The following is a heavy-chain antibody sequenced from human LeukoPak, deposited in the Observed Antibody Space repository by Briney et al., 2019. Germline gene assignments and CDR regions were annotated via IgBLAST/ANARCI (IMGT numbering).Heavy chain of an antibody. CDR1: GFTFSSYW. Sequence: HPGGSLRLSCAASGFTFSSYWMSWVRQAPGKGLEWVANIKQDESEKYYVDSVKGRFTISRDNSKNTLSLQMNSLRAEDTAVYYCAKGKKGLLFVRGVDFDCWGQGTLVTVSS. CDR2: IKQDESEK. CDR3: AKGKKGLLFVRGVDFDC. D-gene: IGHD3-10*01. J-gene: IGHJ4*02. V-gene: IGHV3-7*01.